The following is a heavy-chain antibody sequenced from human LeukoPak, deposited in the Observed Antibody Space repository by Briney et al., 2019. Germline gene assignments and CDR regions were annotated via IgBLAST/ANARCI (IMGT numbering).Heavy chain of an antibody. CDR2: IYSGGST. V-gene: IGHV3-66*01. CDR1: GFTVSSNY. Sequence: GGSLRLSCAASGFTVSSNYMSWVRQAPGKGLEWVSVIYSGGSTYYADSVKGRFTISRDNSKNTLYLQMNSLRAEDTAVYYCARETYYDILTGEDWYFDLWGRGTLVTVSS. D-gene: IGHD3-9*01. J-gene: IGHJ2*01. CDR3: ARETYYDILTGEDWYFDL.